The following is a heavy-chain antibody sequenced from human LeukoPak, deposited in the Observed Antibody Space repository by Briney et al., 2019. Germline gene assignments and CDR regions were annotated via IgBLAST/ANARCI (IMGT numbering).Heavy chain of an antibody. CDR2: ISYDGSER. V-gene: IGHV3-30*18. D-gene: IGHD6-13*01. Sequence: GGSLRLSCAASGFTFSSYGMHWVRQAPCKGLEWLAVISYDGSERNYADSVKGRFFISRDNSKNTLDLQMNSLRAEDTAVYYCAKAGYSSSWYLVNSLDIWGQGTMVTVS. CDR3: AKAGYSSSWYLVNSLDI. J-gene: IGHJ3*02. CDR1: GFTFSSYG.